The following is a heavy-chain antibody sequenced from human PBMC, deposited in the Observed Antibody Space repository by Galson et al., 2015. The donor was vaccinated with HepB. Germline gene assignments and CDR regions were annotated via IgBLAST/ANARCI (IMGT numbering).Heavy chain of an antibody. D-gene: IGHD6-19*01. Sequence: SLRLSCAASGFTFSSYSMNWVRQAPGKGLEWVSYISSSSSIIYYADSVKGRFTISRDNAKNSLYLQMNSLRDEDTAVYYCARGVGKAVAGKDLNYGMDVWGQGTTVTVSS. J-gene: IGHJ6*02. CDR3: ARGVGKAVAGKDLNYGMDV. CDR1: GFTFSSYS. CDR2: ISSSSSII. V-gene: IGHV3-48*02.